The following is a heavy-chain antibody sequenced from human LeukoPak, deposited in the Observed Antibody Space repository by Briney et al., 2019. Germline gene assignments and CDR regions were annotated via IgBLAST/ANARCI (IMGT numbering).Heavy chain of an antibody. CDR3: ARVHSSGWYSTPQAFDY. CDR1: GYTLVNHG. V-gene: IGHV1-18*01. CDR2: ITPYNDKT. Sequence: GASVKVSCKASGYTLVNHGITWARQAPGQGLEWMGWITPYNDKTNYAQRFQGRLTMTTETSTNTAYMELRSLRSEDTAVYYCARVHSSGWYSTPQAFDYWGQGTLVTVSS. J-gene: IGHJ4*02. D-gene: IGHD6-19*01.